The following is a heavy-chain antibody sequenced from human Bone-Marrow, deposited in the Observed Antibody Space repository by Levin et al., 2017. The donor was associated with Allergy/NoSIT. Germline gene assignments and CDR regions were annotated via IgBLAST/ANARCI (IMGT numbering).Heavy chain of an antibody. CDR3: ARDGGGAAAGTGEGAFDI. CDR1: GFTFSSYA. J-gene: IGHJ3*02. Sequence: GGSLRLSCAASGFTFSSYAMHWVRQAPGKGLEWVAVISYDGSNKYYADSVKGRFTISRDNSKNTLYLQMNSLRAEDTAVYYCARDGGGAAAGTGEGAFDIWGQGTMVTVSS. CDR2: ISYDGSNK. V-gene: IGHV3-30*04. D-gene: IGHD6-13*01.